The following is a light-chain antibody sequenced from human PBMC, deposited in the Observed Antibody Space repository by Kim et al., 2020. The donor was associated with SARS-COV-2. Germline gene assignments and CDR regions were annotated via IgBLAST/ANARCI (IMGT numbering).Light chain of an antibody. CDR1: NIGSKS. Sequence: SYELTQPPSVSVARGKTARITCGGNNIGSKSVHWYQQKPGQAPVLVIYYDSDRPSGIPERFSGSNSGNTATLTISRVEAGDEADYYCQVWDSSSDRGVFGGGTKLTVL. J-gene: IGLJ2*01. CDR2: YDS. V-gene: IGLV3-21*04. CDR3: QVWDSSSDRGV.